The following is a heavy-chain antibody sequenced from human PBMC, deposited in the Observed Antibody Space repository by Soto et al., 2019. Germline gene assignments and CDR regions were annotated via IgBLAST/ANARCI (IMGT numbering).Heavy chain of an antibody. V-gene: IGHV4-59*01. J-gene: IGHJ6*02. CDR3: AREKNYYGSGSYPTNGMDV. Sequence: SETLSLTCTVSGGSISSYYWSWIRQPPGKGLEWIGYIYYSGSTNYNPSLKSRVTMSVDTSKNQFSMKLSSVTAADTAVYYCAREKNYYGSGSYPTNGMDVWGQGTTVTVSS. CDR2: IYYSGST. D-gene: IGHD3-10*01. CDR1: GGSISSYY.